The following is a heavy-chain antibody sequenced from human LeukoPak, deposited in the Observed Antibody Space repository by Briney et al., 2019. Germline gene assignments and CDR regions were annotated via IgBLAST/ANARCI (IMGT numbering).Heavy chain of an antibody. J-gene: IGHJ4*02. CDR1: GFTFRSYA. D-gene: IGHD3-16*01. V-gene: IGHV3-23*01. CDR3: AKIGGAVPIDY. CDR2: ISGSGDDT. Sequence: PGGSLRLSCAASGFTFRSYAMTWVRQAPGKGLEWVPSISGSGDDTYYADSVKGRFTISRDNSKNMLHLQLNSLRAEDTAVYCAKIGGAVPIDYWGQGTRITVSS.